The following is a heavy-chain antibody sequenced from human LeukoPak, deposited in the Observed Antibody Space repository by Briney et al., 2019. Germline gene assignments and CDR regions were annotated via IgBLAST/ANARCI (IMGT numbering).Heavy chain of an antibody. Sequence: GGSLRLSCAASGFTFSSYAMSWVRQAPGRGLVWVSRISGDGSYTSNVDSVKGRFTISRDNVNNMLYLHMNSLRAEDTAVYYCASFGISWRSSYWGQGTLVTVSS. J-gene: IGHJ4*02. CDR2: ISGDGSYT. CDR3: ASFGISWRSSY. V-gene: IGHV3-74*01. D-gene: IGHD2-21*01. CDR1: GFTFSSYA.